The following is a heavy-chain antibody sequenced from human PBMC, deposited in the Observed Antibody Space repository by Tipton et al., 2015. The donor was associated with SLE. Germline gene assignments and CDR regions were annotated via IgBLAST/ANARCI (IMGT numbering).Heavy chain of an antibody. D-gene: IGHD1-26*01. J-gene: IGHJ4*02. V-gene: IGHV3-74*01. CDR2: INSDGSST. CDR3: ARGGAHGRSEFDY. Sequence: SLRLSCAASGFTFSSYWMHWVRQAPGKGLVWVSRINSDGSSTSYADSVKGRFTISRDNAKNTLYLQMNSLRAEDTAVYYCARGGAHGRSEFDYWGQGTLVTVSS. CDR1: GFTFSSYW.